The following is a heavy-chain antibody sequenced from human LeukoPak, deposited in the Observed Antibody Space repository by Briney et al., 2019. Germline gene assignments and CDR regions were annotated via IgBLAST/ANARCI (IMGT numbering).Heavy chain of an antibody. CDR3: ARETDTKGSYYFDY. Sequence: GGSLRLSCAASGFTFSSYAMHWVRQAPGKGLEWVAVISYDGSNKYYADSMKGRFTISRDNSKNTLYLQMNSLRAEDTAVYYCARETDTKGSYYFDYWGQGTLVTVSS. D-gene: IGHD5-18*01. CDR2: ISYDGSNK. CDR1: GFTFSSYA. J-gene: IGHJ4*02. V-gene: IGHV3-30*01.